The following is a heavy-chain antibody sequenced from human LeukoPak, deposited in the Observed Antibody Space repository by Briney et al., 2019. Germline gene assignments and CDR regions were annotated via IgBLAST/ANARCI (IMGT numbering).Heavy chain of an antibody. Sequence: ASVKVSCKASGYTXTGFHMHWVRQAPGQGLEWMGWINPNTGGANYARKFQGRVTMTRDTSISTAYMELSKLRSDDTAVYYCARGDYYDGSGFPDYWGPGTLVTVSS. CDR2: INPNTGGA. V-gene: IGHV1-2*02. D-gene: IGHD3-22*01. CDR3: ARGDYYDGSGFPDY. CDR1: GYTXTGFH. J-gene: IGHJ4*02.